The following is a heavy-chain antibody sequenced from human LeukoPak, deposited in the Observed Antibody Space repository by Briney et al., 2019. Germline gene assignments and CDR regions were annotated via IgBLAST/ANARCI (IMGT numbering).Heavy chain of an antibody. CDR1: GGSISSYY. CDR2: IYTSGST. D-gene: IGHD3-10*01. Sequence: SETLSLTCTVSGGSISSYYWSWIRQPAGKGLEWIGRIYTSGSTNYNPSLKSRVTISVDTSKNQFSLKLSSVTAADTAVYYCAATMVRGVHTHFDYWGQGTLVTVSS. V-gene: IGHV4-4*07. CDR3: AATMVRGVHTHFDY. J-gene: IGHJ4*02.